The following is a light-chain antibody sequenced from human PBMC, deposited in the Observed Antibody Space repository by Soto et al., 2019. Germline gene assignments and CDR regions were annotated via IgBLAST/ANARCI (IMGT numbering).Light chain of an antibody. CDR3: QKYDSAPT. J-gene: IGKJ1*01. Sequence: EIVLTQSPGTLSLSPGERATLSCRASQSVSSSYLAWYQQKPGQAPRLLIYGASSRATGIPDRFSGSGSGTDFTLTISRLEPEDLASYHCQKYDSAPTFGQGTKVDIK. V-gene: IGKV3-20*01. CDR1: QSVSSSY. CDR2: GAS.